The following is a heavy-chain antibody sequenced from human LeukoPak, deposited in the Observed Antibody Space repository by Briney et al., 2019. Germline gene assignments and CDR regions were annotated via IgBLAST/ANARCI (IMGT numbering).Heavy chain of an antibody. CDR2: ISGSGGST. Sequence: GGSLRLSCAASGFTFSSYAMSWVRQAPGKGLEWVSAISGSGGSTYYADSVKGRFTISRDNSKNTLYLQMNSLRAEDTAVYYCAKRGKGSYYGNHYPFDYWGQGTLVTVSS. CDR1: GFTFSSYA. V-gene: IGHV3-23*01. CDR3: AKRGKGSYYGNHYPFDY. D-gene: IGHD1-26*01. J-gene: IGHJ4*02.